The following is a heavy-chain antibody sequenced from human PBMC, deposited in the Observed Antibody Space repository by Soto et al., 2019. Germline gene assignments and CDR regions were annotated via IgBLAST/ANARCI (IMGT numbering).Heavy chain of an antibody. CDR2: VSNDGSRK. Sequence: QVQLVESGGGVVQPGRSLRLTCAASGFIFSSKGMHWVRQAPGKGLEWVALVSNDGSRKYYADSVKGRFTISRDNSENTLYLQMSSLRPEDTAVYYCASWVCGSLYDNSGKYDSWGQGTLVTVSS. D-gene: IGHD3-22*01. CDR3: ASWVCGSLYDNSGKYDS. J-gene: IGHJ5*01. CDR1: GFIFSSKG. V-gene: IGHV3-30*03.